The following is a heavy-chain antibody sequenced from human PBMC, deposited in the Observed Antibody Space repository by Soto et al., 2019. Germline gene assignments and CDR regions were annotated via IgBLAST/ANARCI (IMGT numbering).Heavy chain of an antibody. CDR2: ISAYNGNT. Sequence: ASVKVSCKASGYTFTRYDINWVRQATGQGLEWMGWISAYNGNTNYAQKFQGRVTMTRDTSTSTAYMELRSLRSEDTAGYYCARDIPIDYWGQGTVVSVSS. CDR1: GYTFTRYD. V-gene: IGHV1-18*01. CDR3: ARDIPIDY. J-gene: IGHJ4*02.